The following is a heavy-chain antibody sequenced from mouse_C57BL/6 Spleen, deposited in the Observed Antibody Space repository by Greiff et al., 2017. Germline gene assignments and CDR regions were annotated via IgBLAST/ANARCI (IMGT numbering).Heavy chain of an antibody. Sequence: EVKLMESGPELVKPGASVKMSCKASGYTFTSYVMHWVKQKPGQGLEWIGYIYPYNDGTKYNEKFKGKATLTSDKSSSTAYMELSSLTSEDSAVYYCARRYGSSHYFDYWGQGTTLTVSS. CDR2: IYPYNDGT. CDR3: ARRYGSSHYFDY. D-gene: IGHD1-1*01. CDR1: GYTFTSYV. V-gene: IGHV1-14*01. J-gene: IGHJ2*01.